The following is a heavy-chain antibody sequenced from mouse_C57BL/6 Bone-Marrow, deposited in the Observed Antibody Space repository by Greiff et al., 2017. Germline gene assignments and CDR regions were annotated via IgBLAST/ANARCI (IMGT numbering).Heavy chain of an antibody. CDR2: IRNKANGYTT. CDR1: GFTFTDYY. Sequence: DVQLVESGGGLVQPGGSLILSCAASGFTFTDYYMSWVRQPPGKALEWLGFIRNKANGYTTEYSASVKGRFTISRDNSQSILYLQMNALRAEDSATYYCARFTTVVASDYFDYWGQGTTLTVSS. CDR3: ARFTTVVASDYFDY. J-gene: IGHJ2*01. D-gene: IGHD1-1*01. V-gene: IGHV7-3*01.